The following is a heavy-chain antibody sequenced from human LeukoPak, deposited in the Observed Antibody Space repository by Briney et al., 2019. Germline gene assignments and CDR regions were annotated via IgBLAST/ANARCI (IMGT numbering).Heavy chain of an antibody. CDR2: IYYSGST. Sequence: PSETLSLTCTVSGGSISSSSYYWGWIRQPPGKGLEWIGSIYYSGSTYYNPSLKSRVTISVDTSKSQFSLKLSSVTAADTAVYYCASQYYDYVWGSYRYQNYFDYWGQGTLVTVSS. V-gene: IGHV4-39*01. CDR1: GGSISSSSYY. J-gene: IGHJ4*02. CDR3: ASQYYDYVWGSYRYQNYFDY. D-gene: IGHD3-16*02.